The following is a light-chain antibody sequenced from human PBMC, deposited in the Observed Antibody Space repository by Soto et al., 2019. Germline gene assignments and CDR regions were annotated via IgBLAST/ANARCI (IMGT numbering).Light chain of an antibody. CDR3: QSYDSSLSVLYV. CDR1: RSNIGAGYD. V-gene: IGLV1-40*01. J-gene: IGLJ1*01. CDR2: GDS. Sequence: QSVLTQPPSVSGAPGQRVTISCTGSRSNIGAGYDVHWYQQLPGTAPKLLIHGDSNRPSGVPDRFSGSKSGTSASLAITGLQAEDEADYYCQSYDSSLSVLYVFGTVTKLTVL.